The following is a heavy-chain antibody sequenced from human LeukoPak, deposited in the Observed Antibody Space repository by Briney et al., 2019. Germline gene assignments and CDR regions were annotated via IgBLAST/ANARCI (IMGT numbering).Heavy chain of an antibody. Sequence: PGGSLRLSCAASGFTFSSYAMSWVRQAPGEGLEWVSRLSGSGGSTYYADSVKGWFTISRDNSKNTLYLQMNSLRAEDTAVYYCAKAWLEQGGMFDYWGQGTPVTVSS. V-gene: IGHV3-23*01. CDR2: LSGSGGST. CDR1: GFTFSSYA. D-gene: IGHD1/OR15-1a*01. CDR3: AKAWLEQGGMFDY. J-gene: IGHJ4*02.